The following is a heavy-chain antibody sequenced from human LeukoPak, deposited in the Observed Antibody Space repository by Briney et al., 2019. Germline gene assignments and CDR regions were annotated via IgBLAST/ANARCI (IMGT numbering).Heavy chain of an antibody. Sequence: SETLSLTCTDSGGSISSSSYYWGWIRQPPGKGLEWIGSIYYSGSTYYNPSLKSRVTISVDTSKNQFSLKLTSVTAADTAVYYCASYYDFWSGHSEYWGQGTLVTVSS. CDR3: ASYYDFWSGHSEY. CDR2: IYYSGST. J-gene: IGHJ4*02. V-gene: IGHV4-39*01. D-gene: IGHD3-3*01. CDR1: GGSISSSSYY.